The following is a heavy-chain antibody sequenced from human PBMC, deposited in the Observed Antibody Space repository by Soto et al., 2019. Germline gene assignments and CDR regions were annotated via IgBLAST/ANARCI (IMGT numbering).Heavy chain of an antibody. CDR1: GFTFSSYA. CDR3: ARGGSSGWPYYYYGMDV. CDR2: ISYDGSNK. J-gene: IGHJ6*02. D-gene: IGHD6-19*01. V-gene: IGHV3-30-3*01. Sequence: GGSLRLSCAASGFTFSSYAMHWVRQAPGKGLEWVAVISYDGSNKYYADSVKGRFTISRDNSKNTLYLQMNSLGAEDTAVYYCARGGSSGWPYYYYGMDVWGQGTTVTVSS.